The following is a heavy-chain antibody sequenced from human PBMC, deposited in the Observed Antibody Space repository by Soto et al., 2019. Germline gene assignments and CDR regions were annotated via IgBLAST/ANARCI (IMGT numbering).Heavy chain of an antibody. V-gene: IGHV3-43*01. CDR2: ISWDGGST. J-gene: IGHJ6*02. D-gene: IGHD5-18*01. CDR3: AAPSRYSLYGMDV. CDR1: GFTFDDYT. Sequence: EVQLVESGGVVVQPGGSLRLSCAASGFTFDDYTMHWVRQAPGKGLEWVSLISWDGGSTYYADSVKGRFTISRDNSKNSLCLQMNSLRTEDTALYYCAAPSRYSLYGMDVWGQGTTVTVSS.